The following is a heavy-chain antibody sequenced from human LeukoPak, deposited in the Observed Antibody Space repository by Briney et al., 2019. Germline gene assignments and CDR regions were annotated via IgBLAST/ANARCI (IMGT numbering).Heavy chain of an antibody. CDR2: INPNSGAT. CDR3: ARVGDGYSN. D-gene: IGHD5-24*01. J-gene: IGHJ4*02. Sequence: ASVKVSCKASGYTFTDYFIHWIRQAPGQGLEWMGWINPNSGATSYAQKFQGRVTMTRDTSINTGNMELTGLRFDDTAVYYCARVGDGYSNWGQGTLVTVSS. V-gene: IGHV1-2*02. CDR1: GYTFTDYF.